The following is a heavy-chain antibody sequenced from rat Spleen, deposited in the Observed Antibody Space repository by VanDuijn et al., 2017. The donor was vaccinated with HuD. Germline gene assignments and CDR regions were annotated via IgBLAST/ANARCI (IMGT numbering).Heavy chain of an antibody. CDR2: ISSDGRRN. V-gene: IGHV5-29*01. J-gene: IGHJ2*01. CDR3: ARRELGFDY. D-gene: IGHD5-1*01. Sequence: EVQLVESGGGLVQPGKSLKLSCAASGFTFTDYYMAWVRQAPTKGLEWVATISSDGRRNYYRDSVKGRFTVSRDNAKSTLYLQMDSLRSEDTATYYCARRELGFDYWGQGVMVTVSS. CDR1: GFTFTDYY.